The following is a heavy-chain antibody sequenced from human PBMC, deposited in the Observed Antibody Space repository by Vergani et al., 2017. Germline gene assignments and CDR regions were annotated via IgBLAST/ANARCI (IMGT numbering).Heavy chain of an antibody. V-gene: IGHV1-18*04. J-gene: IGHJ6*02. D-gene: IGHD3-9*01. Sequence: QVQLVQSGAEVKKPGASVKVSCEGSGYTFRNYGISWVRQAPGEGLEWLGWISVYNGETKFAQKFQGRVTLTRDTSTDTAYMELSSLRSEDTAVYYCATAYTYYDILTGYYRADGMDVWGQXP. CDR2: ISVYNGET. CDR1: GYTFRNYG. CDR3: ATAYTYYDILTGYYRADGMDV.